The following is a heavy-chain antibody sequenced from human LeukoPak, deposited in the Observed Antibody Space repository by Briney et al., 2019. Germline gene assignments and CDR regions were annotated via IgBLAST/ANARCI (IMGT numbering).Heavy chain of an antibody. CDR2: IIPIFGTA. Sequence: SVKVSCKASGGTFSSYAISWVRQAPGQGLEWMGGIIPIFGTANYAQKFQGRVTMTTDTSTSTAYMELRSLRSDDTAVYYCASSYSSGWYSSWFDPWGQGTLVTVSS. CDR3: ASSYSSGWYSSWFDP. J-gene: IGHJ5*02. V-gene: IGHV1-69*05. CDR1: GGTFSSYA. D-gene: IGHD6-19*01.